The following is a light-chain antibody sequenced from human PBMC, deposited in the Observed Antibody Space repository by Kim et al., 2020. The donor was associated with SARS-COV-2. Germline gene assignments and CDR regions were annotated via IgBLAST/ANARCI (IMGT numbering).Light chain of an antibody. CDR1: QSISSY. CDR3: QQSYSTHTWT. Sequence: DIQMTQSPSSLSASVGDRVTIICRASQSISSYLNWYQQKPGKAPKLLIYAASSLQSGVPSRFSGSGSGTDFTLTISSLQPEDYAAYYCQQSYSTHTWTFGQGTKVDIK. CDR2: AAS. J-gene: IGKJ1*01. V-gene: IGKV1-39*01.